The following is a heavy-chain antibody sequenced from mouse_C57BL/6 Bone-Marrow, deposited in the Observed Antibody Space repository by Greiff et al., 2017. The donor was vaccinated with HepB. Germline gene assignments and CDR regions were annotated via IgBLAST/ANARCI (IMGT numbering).Heavy chain of an antibody. J-gene: IGHJ2*01. D-gene: IGHD2-5*01. CDR2: ISDGGSYT. CDR1: GFTFSSYA. CDR3: TREDYYSNSGYYFDY. Sequence: EVHLVESGGGLVKPGGSLKLSCAASGFTFSSYAMSWVRQTPEKRLEWVATISDGGSYTYYPDNVKGRFTISRDNAKNNLYLQMSHLKSEDTAMYYCTREDYYSNSGYYFDYWGQGTTLTVSS. V-gene: IGHV5-4*01.